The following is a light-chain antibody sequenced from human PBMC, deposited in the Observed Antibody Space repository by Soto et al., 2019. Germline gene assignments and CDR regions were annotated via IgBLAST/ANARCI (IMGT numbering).Light chain of an antibody. Sequence: DIVMTQTPLSSPVTLGQPASISCRSSQSLVHGDGNTYLSWLQQRPGQPPRLLIYTISKRSSEVPDRFSGTGAGTDFTLKISKVEAEDVGVYYCMQATQFPGTFGQGTRLEIK. CDR2: TIS. CDR3: MQATQFPGT. V-gene: IGKV2-24*01. CDR1: QSLVHGDGNTY. J-gene: IGKJ2*01.